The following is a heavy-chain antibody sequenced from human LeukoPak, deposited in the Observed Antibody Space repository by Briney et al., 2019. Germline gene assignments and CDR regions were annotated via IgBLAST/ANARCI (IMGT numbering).Heavy chain of an antibody. CDR1: GFTFSSYE. CDR3: ARGSDSSGYYYGALDAFDI. D-gene: IGHD3-22*01. V-gene: IGHV3-48*03. CDR2: ISSSGSTI. Sequence: PGGSLRLSCAASGFTFSSYEMNWVRQAPGKGLEWVSYISSSGSTIYYADSVKGRFTISRDNAKNSLYLQMNSLRAEDTAVYYCARGSDSSGYYYGALDAFDIWGQGTMVTVSS. J-gene: IGHJ3*02.